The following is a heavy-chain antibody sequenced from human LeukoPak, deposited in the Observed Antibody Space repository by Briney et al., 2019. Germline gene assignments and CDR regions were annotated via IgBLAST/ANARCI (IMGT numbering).Heavy chain of an antibody. CDR2: INPSGGST. D-gene: IGHD6-19*01. J-gene: IGHJ3*02. CDR1: GHTFTSYY. CDR3: AREVGSSGQVDAFDI. Sequence: GASVKVSCKASGHTFTSYYMHWVRQAPGQGLEWMGIINPSGGSTSYAQKFQGRVTMTRDTSTSTVYMELSSLRSEDTAVYYCAREVGSSGQVDAFDIWGQGTMVTVSS. V-gene: IGHV1-46*01.